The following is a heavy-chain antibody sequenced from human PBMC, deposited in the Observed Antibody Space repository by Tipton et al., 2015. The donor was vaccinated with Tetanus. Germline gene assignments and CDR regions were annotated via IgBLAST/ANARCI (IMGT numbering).Heavy chain of an antibody. D-gene: IGHD4-17*01. J-gene: IGHJ4*02. CDR2: IGDATVT. CDR1: GFPFHSYH. Sequence: SLRLSCATSGFPFHSYHMAWVRQAPGKGLEWISYIGDATVTQYADSVRGRFTVSRDNAENSLFLQMTGLRHEDTAVYFCARVIRRSMIGYGVFGSWGQGSLVAVSS. V-gene: IGHV3-48*02. CDR3: ARVIRRSMIGYGVFGS.